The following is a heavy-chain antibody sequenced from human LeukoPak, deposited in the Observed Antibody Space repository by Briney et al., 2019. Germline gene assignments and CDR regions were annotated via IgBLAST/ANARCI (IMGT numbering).Heavy chain of an antibody. CDR2: IYYSGST. V-gene: IGHV4-59*08. CDR3: ARPYYFVGGYFDY. CDR1: GGSISSYY. J-gene: IGHJ4*02. D-gene: IGHD3-16*01. Sequence: PSETLSLTCTVSGGSISSYYWSWIRQPPGKGLEWIGYIYYSGSTNYNPSLKSRVTISVDTSKNQFSLKLSSVTAADTAVYYCARPYYFVGGYFDYWGQGTLVTVSS.